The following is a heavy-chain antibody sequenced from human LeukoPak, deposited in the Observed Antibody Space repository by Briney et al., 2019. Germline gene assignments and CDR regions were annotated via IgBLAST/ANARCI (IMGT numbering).Heavy chain of an antibody. CDR2: ITSDSTII. J-gene: IGHJ4*02. Sequence: PGGSLRLSCAASGLTFSSYNIDWVRQAPGKGLEWVSFITSDSTIIYYADSVKGRFTISRDNARNSLYLQMNSLRDEDTAVYYCARSGAAAGTIPFDYWGQGTLVTVSS. CDR1: GLTFSSYN. V-gene: IGHV3-48*02. D-gene: IGHD6-13*01. CDR3: ARSGAAAGTIPFDY.